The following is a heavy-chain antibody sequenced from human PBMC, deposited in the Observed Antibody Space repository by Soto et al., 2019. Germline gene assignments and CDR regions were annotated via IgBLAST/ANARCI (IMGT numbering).Heavy chain of an antibody. Sequence: SQTLSLTCTVSGGSASSSFFYCSWFRQPPGQRLEWPGYIYYTGTTNYNPSLASRVAMSLDSSRKQFTMNLRSLTAADTARSYCARVTRSRLLAFFVSWGQG. CDR2: IYYTGTT. J-gene: IGHJ4*02. V-gene: IGHV4-61*01. CDR3: ARVTRSRLLAFFVS. CDR1: GGSASSSFFY. D-gene: IGHD2-21*01.